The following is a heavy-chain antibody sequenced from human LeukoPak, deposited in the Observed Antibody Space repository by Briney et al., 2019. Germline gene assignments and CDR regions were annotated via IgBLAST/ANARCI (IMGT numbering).Heavy chain of an antibody. CDR1: GHSVSSNSVT. CDR3: ARRLTQYDCFDP. CDR2: TYYRSTWYN. D-gene: IGHD2-2*01. J-gene: IGHJ5*02. Sequence: SQTLSLTCAISGHSVSSNSVTWNWIRQSPSRGLEWLGRTYYRSTWYNDYAASVRGRITVNPDTSKNQFSLHLNSVTPEDTAVYYCARRLTQYDCFDPWGQGILVTVSS. V-gene: IGHV6-1*01.